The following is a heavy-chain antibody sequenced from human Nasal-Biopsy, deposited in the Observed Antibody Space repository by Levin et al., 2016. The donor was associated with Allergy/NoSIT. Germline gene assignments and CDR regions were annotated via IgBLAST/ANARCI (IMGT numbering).Heavy chain of an antibody. D-gene: IGHD6-13*01. CDR1: GGSVNRTDW. CDR2: ISQSGST. CDR3: ARVYQSRSWPALFDS. Sequence: SETLSLTCAVSGGSVNRTDWWSWVRQPPGKGLEWIGEISQSGSTNYNSSLKSRVTISVDRSKNQFSLKLTSVTAADTAVYYCARVYQSRSWPALFDSWGQGSLVTVSS. J-gene: IGHJ4*02. V-gene: IGHV4-4*02.